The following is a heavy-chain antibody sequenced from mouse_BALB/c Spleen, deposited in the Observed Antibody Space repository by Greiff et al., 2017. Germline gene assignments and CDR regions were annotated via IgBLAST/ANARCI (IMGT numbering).Heavy chain of an antibody. Sequence: EVKLVESGGGLVQPGGSMKLSCVASGFTFSNYWMNWVRQSPEKGLEWVAEIRLKSNNYATHYAESVKGRFTISRDDSKSSVYLQMNNLRAEDTGIYYCTPRQAWFAYWGQGTLVTVSA. CDR1: GFTFSNYW. CDR3: TPRQAWFAY. J-gene: IGHJ3*01. V-gene: IGHV6-6*02. D-gene: IGHD3-2*02. CDR2: IRLKSNNYAT.